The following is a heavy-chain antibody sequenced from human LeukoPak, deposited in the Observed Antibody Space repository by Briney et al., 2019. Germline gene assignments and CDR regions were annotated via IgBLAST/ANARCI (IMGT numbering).Heavy chain of an antibody. CDR3: AKDGPKILVVPAAMHY. CDR1: GFTFSSYA. V-gene: IGHV3-23*01. Sequence: GSLRLSCAAAGFTFSSYAMSWVRQAPGKGLEWVSAISGSGGSTYYADSVKGRFTISRDNSKNTLYLQMNSLRAEDTAVYYCAKDGPKILVVPAAMHYWGQGTLVTVSS. J-gene: IGHJ4*02. CDR2: ISGSGGST. D-gene: IGHD2-2*01.